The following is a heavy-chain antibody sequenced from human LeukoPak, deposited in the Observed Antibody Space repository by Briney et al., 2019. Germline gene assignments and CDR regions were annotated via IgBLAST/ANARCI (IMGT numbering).Heavy chain of an antibody. Sequence: GGSLRLSCAASGYTFSSFSINWVRQAPGKGLEWVSSISVRSNYIYYADSVRGRFTISRDDARDSLYLQMNSLRAEDTAVYYCVRLRRNSDTSGYYYYYNFWGQGTLVTVSS. CDR1: GYTFSSFS. D-gene: IGHD3-22*01. CDR3: VRLRRNSDTSGYYYYYNF. J-gene: IGHJ4*02. CDR2: ISVRSNYI. V-gene: IGHV3-21*01.